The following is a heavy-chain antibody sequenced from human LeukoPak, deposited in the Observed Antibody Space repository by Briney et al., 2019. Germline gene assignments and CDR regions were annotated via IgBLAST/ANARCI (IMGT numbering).Heavy chain of an antibody. V-gene: IGHV3-7*01. Sequence: GVLSLSCAASGFPFTNFWMTWIRQAPGKGLEWVANIKQDGSARNHVDSVKGRFTISRDNAKNSVFLEMNSLRDGDTAVYYCARDDPWGYYDSWGQGTLVTVSS. CDR2: IKQDGSAR. J-gene: IGHJ4*02. CDR1: GFPFTNFW. CDR3: ARDDPWGYYDS. D-gene: IGHD7-27*01.